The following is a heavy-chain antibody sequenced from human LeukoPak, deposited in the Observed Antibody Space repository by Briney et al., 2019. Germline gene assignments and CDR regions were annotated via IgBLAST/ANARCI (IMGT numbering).Heavy chain of an antibody. CDR3: ATGDRGVFGM. CDR2: ITRSSTSI. Sequence: GGSLRLSCAASGFTFSTYSMNWVRQAPGKGLEWVSYITRSSTSIYYADSVKGRFTISRDNAKNSLYLQMSSLRVEDTAVYYCATGDRGVFGMWGQGTMVIVSS. J-gene: IGHJ3*02. CDR1: GFTFSTYS. D-gene: IGHD2-8*02. V-gene: IGHV3-48*01.